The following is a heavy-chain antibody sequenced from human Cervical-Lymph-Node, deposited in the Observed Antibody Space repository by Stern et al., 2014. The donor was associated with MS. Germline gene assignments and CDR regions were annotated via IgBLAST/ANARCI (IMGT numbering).Heavy chain of an antibody. V-gene: IGHV1-69*01. D-gene: IGHD3-16*02. CDR3: AREVWSYRPIYFDY. CDR1: GGTFSSYA. J-gene: IGHJ4*02. CDR2: IIPIFGTA. Sequence: QVQLVESGAEVKKPGSSVKVSRKASGGTFSSYAISWVRQAPGQGLEWMGGIIPIFGTANYAQKFQGRVTITADESTSTAYMELSSLRSEDTAVYYCAREVWSYRPIYFDYWGQGTLVTVSS.